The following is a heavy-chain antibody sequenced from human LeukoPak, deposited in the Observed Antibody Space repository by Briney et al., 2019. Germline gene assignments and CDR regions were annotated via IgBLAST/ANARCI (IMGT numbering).Heavy chain of an antibody. J-gene: IGHJ6*02. CDR3: VRQYSSGWSYYYGMDV. CDR1: GDSVSSHSAA. V-gene: IGHV6-1*01. CDR2: TYYRSKWYN. D-gene: IGHD6-19*01. Sequence: SQTLSLTCAISGDSVSSHSAAWHWIRQSPSRGLEWLGRTYYRSKWYNDYAVSVKSRITITPDTSKNHFSLQLNSVTPEDTSVYYCVRQYSSGWSYYYGMDVWGQGTTVTVS.